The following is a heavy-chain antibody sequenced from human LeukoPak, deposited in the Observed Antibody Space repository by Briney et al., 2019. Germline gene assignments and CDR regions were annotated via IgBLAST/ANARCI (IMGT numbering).Heavy chain of an antibody. CDR1: GFTFSSYA. D-gene: IGHD1-26*01. CDR3: AREHTSIVGAPYFDY. CDR2: ISYDGSNK. Sequence: GGSLRLSCAASGFTFSSYAMHWVRQAPGKGLEWVAVISYDGSNKNYADSVKGRFTISRDNSKNTLYLQMNSLRAEDTAVYYCAREHTSIVGAPYFDYWGQGTLVTVSS. J-gene: IGHJ4*02. V-gene: IGHV3-30*04.